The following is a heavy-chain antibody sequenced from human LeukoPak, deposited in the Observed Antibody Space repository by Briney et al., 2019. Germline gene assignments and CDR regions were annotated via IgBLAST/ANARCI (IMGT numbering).Heavy chain of an antibody. J-gene: IGHJ6*02. CDR3: ASSNWNSANYYYVMDV. D-gene: IGHD1-7*01. V-gene: IGHV3-30*03. Sequence: GGSLRLSCAASGFTFSSHGMHWVRQAPGKGLEWVAVISFDGSNKYYADPVKGRFTISRDNSKNTLYLQINNLRAEDTAVYYCASSNWNSANYYYVMDVWGQGTTVIVSS. CDR2: ISFDGSNK. CDR1: GFTFSSHG.